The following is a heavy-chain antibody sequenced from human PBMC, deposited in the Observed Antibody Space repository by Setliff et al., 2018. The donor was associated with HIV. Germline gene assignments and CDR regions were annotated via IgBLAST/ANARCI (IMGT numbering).Heavy chain of an antibody. D-gene: IGHD3-9*01. V-gene: IGHV4-39*07. CDR2: IYYSGSTYYYGGST. J-gene: IGHJ4*02. CDR1: GGSISSSIYY. CDR3: ARDQPQDYDSLTGYYTGRYFDY. Sequence: PSETLSLTCTVSGGSISSSIYYWGWIRQPPGKGLEWIGFIYYSGSTYYYGGSTYYNPSLKSRLTISVDASKNQISLKLTSVTAADTAVYYCARDQPQDYDSLTGYYTGRYFDYWGRGTLVTVSS.